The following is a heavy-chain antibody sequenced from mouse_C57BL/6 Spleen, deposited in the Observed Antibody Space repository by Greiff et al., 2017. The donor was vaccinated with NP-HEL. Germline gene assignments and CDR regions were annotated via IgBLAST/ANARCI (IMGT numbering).Heavy chain of an antibody. CDR3: AMMPITTVAEDCDY. V-gene: IGHV1-74*01. CDR2: IHPSDSDT. Sequence: VQLQQPGAELVKPGASVKVSCKASGYTFTSYWMHWVKQRPGQGLEWIGRIHPSDSDTNYNQKFKGKATLTVDKSSSTAYMQLSSLTSEDSAVYYCAMMPITTVAEDCDYWGQGTTLTVSS. D-gene: IGHD1-1*01. CDR1: GYTFTSYW. J-gene: IGHJ2*01.